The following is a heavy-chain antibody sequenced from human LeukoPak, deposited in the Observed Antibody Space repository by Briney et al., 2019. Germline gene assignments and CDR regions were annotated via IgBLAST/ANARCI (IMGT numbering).Heavy chain of an antibody. J-gene: IGHJ4*02. D-gene: IGHD3-10*01. CDR2: ISGSGDST. V-gene: IGHV3-23*01. Sequence: GGSLRLSCAASGFTFSSYAMSWVRQAPGKGLEWVSAISGSGDSTYYADSVKGRFTISRDNSKNTLYLQMNSLRAEDTAVYYCAKSPRPMVRGLTAHYFDYWGQGTLVTVSS. CDR1: GFTFSSYA. CDR3: AKSPRPMVRGLTAHYFDY.